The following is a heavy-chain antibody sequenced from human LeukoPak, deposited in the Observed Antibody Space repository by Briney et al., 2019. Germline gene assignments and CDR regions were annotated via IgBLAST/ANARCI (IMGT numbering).Heavy chain of an antibody. D-gene: IGHD3-10*01. CDR2: INPSGGST. J-gene: IGHJ6*03. CDR1: GYTFISYH. CDR3: ARDWLHYSGSNYYYMDV. Sequence: ASVKVSCKASGYTFISYHMLWVRQAPGQGLEWMGIINPSGGSTTYAQKFQGRVTMTRDTSTSTAYMELSSLRSEDTAVYYCARDWLHYSGSNYYYMDVWGKGTTVTVSS. V-gene: IGHV1-46*03.